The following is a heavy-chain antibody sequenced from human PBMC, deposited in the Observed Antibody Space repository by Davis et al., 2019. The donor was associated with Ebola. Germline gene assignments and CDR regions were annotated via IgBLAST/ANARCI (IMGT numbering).Heavy chain of an antibody. CDR2: IYPGDSDT. CDR1: GYSFTSYW. D-gene: IGHD3-10*01. CDR3: ARQITMVQGVIVDAFDI. J-gene: IGHJ3*02. Sequence: GESLKISCKGSGYSFTSYWIGWVRQMPGKGLEWMGIIYPGDSDTRYSPSFQGQVTISADKSISTAYLQWSSLKASDTAMYYCARQITMVQGVIVDAFDIWGQGTVVTVSS. V-gene: IGHV5-51*01.